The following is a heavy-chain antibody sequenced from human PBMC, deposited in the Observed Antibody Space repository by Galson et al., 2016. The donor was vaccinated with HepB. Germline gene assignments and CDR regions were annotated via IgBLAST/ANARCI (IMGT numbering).Heavy chain of an antibody. CDR3: ARDPASRYCTGGSCYALRGDV. D-gene: IGHD2-15*01. CDR1: GFRFGVYA. J-gene: IGHJ6*02. Sequence: SLRLSCAASGFRFGVYAMSWVRQVPGKGLEWVSGTGGSGDATFYADSVKGRFIISRDNSRTTVYLQIDSLRSEDTAVYYCARDPASRYCTGGSCYALRGDVWGQGTTVTVSS. CDR2: TGGSGDAT. V-gene: IGHV3-23*01.